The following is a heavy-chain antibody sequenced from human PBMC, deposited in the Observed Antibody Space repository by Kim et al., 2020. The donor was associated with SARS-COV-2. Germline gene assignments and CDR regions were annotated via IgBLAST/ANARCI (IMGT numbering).Heavy chain of an antibody. V-gene: IGHV5-51*01. D-gene: IGHD6-13*01. Sequence: GESLKISCKGSGYSFTSYWIGWVRQMPGKGLEWMGIIYPGDSDTRYSPSFQGQVTISADKSISTAYLQWSSMKASDTAMYYCARSYSSSWSTYYYYYGMDVWGQGTTVTVSS. CDR2: IYPGDSDT. CDR1: GYSFTSYW. J-gene: IGHJ6*02. CDR3: ARSYSSSWSTYYYYYGMDV.